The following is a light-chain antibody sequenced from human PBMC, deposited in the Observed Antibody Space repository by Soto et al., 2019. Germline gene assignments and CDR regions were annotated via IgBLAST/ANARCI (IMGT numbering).Light chain of an antibody. CDR2: GAS. J-gene: IGKJ2*01. CDR1: QSVSNN. CDR3: QQYNNWPPVT. V-gene: IGKV3-15*01. Sequence: EIVMTQSPATLSVSPGERATLSCRASQSVSNNLAWYQQKPGQTPRLLIYGASTRATGIPVRFSGSGSGTEFTLTISIRQSEDFAVYYCQQYNNWPPVTFGQGTKLEIK.